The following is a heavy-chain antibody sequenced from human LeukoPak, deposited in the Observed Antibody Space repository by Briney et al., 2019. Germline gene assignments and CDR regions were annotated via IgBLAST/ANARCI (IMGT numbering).Heavy chain of an antibody. CDR1: GFTFSRYD. CDR3: ARMEFLRAFDI. V-gene: IGHV3-53*01. J-gene: IGHJ3*02. Sequence: GGSLRLSCAASGFTFSRYDLSWVRQAPGKGLECVSIIYSGGSTYYADSVKGRFTISRDKSKNALYLQMNNLRAEDTSVYFCARMEFLRAFDIWGQGTLLTVSS. D-gene: IGHD3-10*01. CDR2: IYSGGST.